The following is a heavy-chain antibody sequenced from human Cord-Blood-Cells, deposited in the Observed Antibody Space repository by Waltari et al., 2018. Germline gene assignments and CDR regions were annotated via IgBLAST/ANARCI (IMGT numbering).Heavy chain of an antibody. D-gene: IGHD5-12*01. V-gene: IGHV4-4*07. CDR3: ARDSVVATRRRYYYYYGMDV. J-gene: IGHJ6*02. CDR1: GGSISSYY. CDR2: SYTSGST. Sequence: QVQLQESGPGLVKPSETLSLTCTVSGGSISSYYWSWIRQPAGKGLEWIGRSYTSGSTTSNPSLKSRFTMSVDTSKNQFSLKLSSVTAADTAVYYCARDSVVATRRRYYYYYGMDVWGQGTTVTVSS.